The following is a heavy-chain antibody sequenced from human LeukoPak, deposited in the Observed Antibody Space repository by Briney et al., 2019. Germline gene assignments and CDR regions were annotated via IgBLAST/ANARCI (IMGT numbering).Heavy chain of an antibody. J-gene: IGHJ4*02. CDR1: GFTFTTYS. V-gene: IGHV3-21*01. CDR2: ISSGSSAI. CDR3: ARDRLHYGEYEKTFDY. D-gene: IGHD4-17*01. Sequence: GGSLRLSCEASGFTFTTYSMTWVRQAPGKGLEWVSIISSGSSAIFSADALKGRFTISRDNGKNSLYLQMNSLRAEDTAVYYCARDRLHYGEYEKTFDYWGQGTLVTVSS.